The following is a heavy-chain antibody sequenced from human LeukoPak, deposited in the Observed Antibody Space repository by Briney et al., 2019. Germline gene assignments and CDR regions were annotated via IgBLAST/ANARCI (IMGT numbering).Heavy chain of an antibody. CDR2: IYYSGST. CDR1: GGSMNNYY. D-gene: IGHD5-12*01. CDR3: ARQAWLLDY. V-gene: IGHV4-59*08. J-gene: IGHJ4*02. Sequence: SETLSLTCTVSGGSMNNYYWTWIRQPPGRGPEWIGHIYYSGSTYYNPSLRSRVTISVDTSKNQFTLKLSSVTAADTAVYYCARQAWLLDYWGQGALVTVSS.